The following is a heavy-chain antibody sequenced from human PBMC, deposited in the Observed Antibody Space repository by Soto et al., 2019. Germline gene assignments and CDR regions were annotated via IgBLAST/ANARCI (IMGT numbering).Heavy chain of an antibody. D-gene: IGHD3-22*01. V-gene: IGHV1-3*01. CDR1: GYTFTSYA. CDR3: ARDRGRYYYDRSGYHDAFDI. CDR2: INAGNGNT. Sequence: ASVKVSCKASGYTFTSYAMHWVRQAPGQRLEWMGWINAGNGNTKYSQKFQGRVTITRDTSASTAYMELSSLRSEDTAVYYCARDRGRYYYDRSGYHDAFDIWGQGTMVTVSS. J-gene: IGHJ3*02.